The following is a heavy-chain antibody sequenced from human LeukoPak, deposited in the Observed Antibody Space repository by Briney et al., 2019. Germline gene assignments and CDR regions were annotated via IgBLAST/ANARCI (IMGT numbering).Heavy chain of an antibody. D-gene: IGHD4-11*01. J-gene: IGHJ4*02. CDR1: GFTFSSYA. CDR3: ARSGGLQKFDY. V-gene: IGHV3-23*01. Sequence: PGGSLRLSCAASGFTFSSYAMSWVRQAPGKGLEWVSGISGGGISTYYADSVKGRFIISRDTSKNTLYLQMNSLRAEDTAVYYCARSGGLQKFDYWGQGTLVTVSS. CDR2: ISGGGIST.